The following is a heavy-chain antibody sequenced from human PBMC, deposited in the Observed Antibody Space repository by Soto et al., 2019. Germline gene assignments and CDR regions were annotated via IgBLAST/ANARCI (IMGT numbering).Heavy chain of an antibody. Sequence: QGQLVESGGGVVQPGESLTLSCVASGFAFSSYAMHWVRQSPGKGLEWMAVISTDGSKKNYADSVKGRFSISRENSKTTLSLQMSSLRADDTAVYYCARDLGLMVHAGGWFDPWGQGTLVTVSS. CDR2: ISTDGSKK. D-gene: IGHD2-8*01. CDR3: ARDLGLMVHAGGWFDP. J-gene: IGHJ5*02. CDR1: GFAFSSYA. V-gene: IGHV3-30*03.